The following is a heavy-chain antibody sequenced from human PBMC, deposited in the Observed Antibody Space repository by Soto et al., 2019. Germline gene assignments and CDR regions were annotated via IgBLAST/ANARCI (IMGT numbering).Heavy chain of an antibody. V-gene: IGHV1-69*12. CDR1: GGSLTNYG. J-gene: IGHJ6*02. Sequence: QVQLVQSGAEVKKRGSSVKVSCKASGGSLTNYGVSGVRQAPGQGLEWMGGIIPVFGTANYAQKFQGRVTIAAAEDTAVYYCARGDATKLGVTNYYGMDVLGQGTTVTVSS. CDR3: MDV. CDR2: IIPVFGTA. D-gene: IGHD3-10*01.